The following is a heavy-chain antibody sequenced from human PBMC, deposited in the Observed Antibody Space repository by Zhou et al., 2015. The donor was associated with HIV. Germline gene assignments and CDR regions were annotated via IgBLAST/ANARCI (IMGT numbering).Heavy chain of an antibody. J-gene: IGHJ3*02. CDR3: AREGDIVVVPAAGDAFDI. V-gene: IGHV1-69*01. D-gene: IGHD2-2*01. Sequence: QVQLVQSGAEVKKPGSSVKVSCKASGGTFSSYAISWVRQAPGQGLEWMGGIIPIFGTANYAQKFQGRVTITADESTSTAYMELSSLRSEDTAVYYCAREGDIVVVPAAGDAFDIWGQGTMVTVSS. CDR1: GGTFSSYA. CDR2: IIPIFGTA.